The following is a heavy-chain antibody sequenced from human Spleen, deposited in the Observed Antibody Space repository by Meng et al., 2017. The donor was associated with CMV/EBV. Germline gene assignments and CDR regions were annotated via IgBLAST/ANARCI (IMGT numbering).Heavy chain of an antibody. CDR2: IRFDGINE. Sequence: GGSLRLSCAASGFTFSDYWMHWVRQAPGKGLEWVAFIRFDGINEYYAESVKGRFTISRDNSKNTLYLQMNSLRAEDTALYYCAKDIVVVGTDAFDIWGQGTMVTVSS. CDR3: AKDIVVVGTDAFDI. D-gene: IGHD2-21*01. CDR1: GFTFSDYW. J-gene: IGHJ3*02. V-gene: IGHV3-30*02.